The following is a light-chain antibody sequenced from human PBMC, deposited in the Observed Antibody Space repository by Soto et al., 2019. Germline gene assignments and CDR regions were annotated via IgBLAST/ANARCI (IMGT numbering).Light chain of an antibody. J-gene: IGLJ2*01. CDR1: SSDVGGYNY. CDR3: SSYTSSSTV. V-gene: IGLV2-14*01. Sequence: QSVLTQPASVSGSPGQSITISCTGTSSDVGGYNYVSWYQQHPGKAPKPMIYDVSNRPSGVSNRFSGSKSGNTASLTISGLQAEDEADYYCSSYTSSSTVFGGGTKVTVL. CDR2: DVS.